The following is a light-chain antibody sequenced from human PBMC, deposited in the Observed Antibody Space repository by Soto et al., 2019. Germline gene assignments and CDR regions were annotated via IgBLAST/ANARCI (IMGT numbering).Light chain of an antibody. J-gene: IGKJ5*01. CDR2: GAS. V-gene: IGKV3-15*01. Sequence: EIVMTQSPATLSVSPGDRATLSCRASQSVSSNLAWYQQKPGQAPRLLIYGASTRATGIPARFSGSGSGTEVTLTISSLQSEDFATYSCQQYYNLPITFGQGTRLEIK. CDR1: QSVSSN. CDR3: QQYYNLPIT.